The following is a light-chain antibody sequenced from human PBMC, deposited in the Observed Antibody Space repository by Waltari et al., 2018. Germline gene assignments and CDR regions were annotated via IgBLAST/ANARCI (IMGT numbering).Light chain of an antibody. CDR3: AAWDDSLSGRV. CDR2: RNN. V-gene: IGLV1-47*01. Sequence: QSVLTQPPSASGTPGQRATISCSGSRSNIGSNYVYWYQQLPGTAPKLLIYRNNQRPSGVPDRFSGSKSGTSASLAISGLRSEDEADYYCAAWDDSLSGRVFGGGTKLTVL. CDR1: RSNIGSNY. J-gene: IGLJ3*02.